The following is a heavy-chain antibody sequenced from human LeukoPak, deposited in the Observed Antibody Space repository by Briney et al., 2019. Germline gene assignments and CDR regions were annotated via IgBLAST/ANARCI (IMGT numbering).Heavy chain of an antibody. CDR3: ARAGGRYCSGGSCYFGY. CDR2: INPNSGGT. Sequence: ASVKVSCTASGYTFTGYYMHWVRQAPGQGLEWMGWINPNSGGTNYAQKFQGWVTMTRDTSISTAYMELSRLRSDDTAVYYCARAGGRYCSGGSCYFGYWGQGTLVTVSS. V-gene: IGHV1-2*04. CDR1: GYTFTGYY. D-gene: IGHD2-15*01. J-gene: IGHJ4*02.